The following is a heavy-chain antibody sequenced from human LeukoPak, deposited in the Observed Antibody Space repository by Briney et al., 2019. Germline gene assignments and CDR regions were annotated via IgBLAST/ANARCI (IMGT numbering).Heavy chain of an antibody. CDR1: GFTFSSYA. CDR2: ISGSGGST. V-gene: IGHV3-23*01. CDR3: AKDPGYDFWSGYSQNWFDP. Sequence: GGSLRLSCAASGFTFSSYAMSWVRQAPGKGLEWVSAISGSGGSTYHADSVKGRFTISRDNSKNTLYLQMNSLRAEDTAVYYCAKDPGYDFWSGYSQNWFDPWGQGTLVTVSS. D-gene: IGHD3-3*01. J-gene: IGHJ5*02.